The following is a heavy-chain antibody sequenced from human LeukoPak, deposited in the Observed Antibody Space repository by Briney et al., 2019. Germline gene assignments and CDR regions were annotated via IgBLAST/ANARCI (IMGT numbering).Heavy chain of an antibody. V-gene: IGHV4-59*01. CDR1: GGSISSYY. J-gene: IGHJ4*02. Sequence: SETLSLTCTVSGGSISSYYWSWIRQPPGKGLEWIGYIYYSGSTNYNPSLKSRVTMSVDTSKNQFSLKLSSVTAADTAVYYCARVSAAARFFDYWGQGTLVTVSS. D-gene: IGHD6-13*01. CDR3: ARVSAAARFFDY. CDR2: IYYSGST.